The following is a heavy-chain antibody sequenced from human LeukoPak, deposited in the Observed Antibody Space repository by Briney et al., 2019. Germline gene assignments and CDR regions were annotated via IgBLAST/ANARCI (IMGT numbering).Heavy chain of an antibody. CDR2: IYYSGST. Sequence: SETLSLTCAVYGGSFSGYYWSWIRQPPGKGLEWIGYIYYSGSTNYNPSLKSRVTISVDTSKNQFSLKLSSVTAADTAVYYCARVAGGNSGIDYWGQGTLVTVSS. J-gene: IGHJ4*02. CDR3: ARVAGGNSGIDY. V-gene: IGHV4-59*01. D-gene: IGHD4-23*01. CDR1: GGSFSGYY.